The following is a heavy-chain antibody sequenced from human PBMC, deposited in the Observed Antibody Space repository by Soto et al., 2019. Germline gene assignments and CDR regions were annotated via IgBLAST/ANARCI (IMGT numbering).Heavy chain of an antibody. D-gene: IGHD3-22*01. CDR3: AKEITMIVVVPFEY. J-gene: IGHJ4*02. CDR1: GFTFSSYA. CDR2: ISGSGGST. V-gene: IGHV3-23*01. Sequence: VGSLRLSCASSGFTFSSYAMSCVRQSPGKWLEWVSAISGSGGSTYYADSVKGRFTISRDNSKNTLYLQMSSLRAEDTAVYYCAKEITMIVVVPFEYWGQGTLVTVSS.